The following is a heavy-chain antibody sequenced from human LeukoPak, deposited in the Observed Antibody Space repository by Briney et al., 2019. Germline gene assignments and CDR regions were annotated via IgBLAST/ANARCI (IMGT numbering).Heavy chain of an antibody. CDR2: INSGGST. CDR1: GCTVSSNF. CDR3: ARGSRNVSFDY. J-gene: IGHJ4*02. D-gene: IGHD2-8*01. Sequence: GGSLRLSCAASGCTVSSNFMSWVRQAPGKGLEWVSVINSGGSTYYADSVKGRFTISGDNSKNTLYLQMNSLRPEDTAVYYCARGSRNVSFDYWGQGSLVTVSS. V-gene: IGHV3-66*02.